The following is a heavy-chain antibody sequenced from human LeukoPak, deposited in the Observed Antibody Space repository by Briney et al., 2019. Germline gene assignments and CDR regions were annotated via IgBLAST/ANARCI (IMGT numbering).Heavy chain of an antibody. V-gene: IGHV4-39*01. D-gene: IGHD6-13*01. CDR3: ARQGSSWYNWFDP. J-gene: IGHJ5*02. Sequence: PSETLSLTCTVAGGSISSSSYYWGWIRQPPGKGLEWIGSIYYSGSTYYNPSLKSRVTISVDTSKNQFSLKLSSVTAADTAVYYCARQGSSWYNWFDPWGQGTLVTVSS. CDR2: IYYSGST. CDR1: GGSISSSSYY.